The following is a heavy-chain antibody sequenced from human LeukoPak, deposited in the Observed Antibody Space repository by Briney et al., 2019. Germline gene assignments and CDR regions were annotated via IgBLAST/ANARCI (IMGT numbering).Heavy chain of an antibody. D-gene: IGHD2-15*01. J-gene: IGHJ4*02. CDR2: ISGSGGST. V-gene: IGHV3-23*01. CDR1: GFTLSSYG. CDR3: AKAPVTSCRGAFCYPFDY. Sequence: PGGSLRLSCAASGFTLSSYGMSWVRQTPGKGLEWVLAISGSGGSTYYADSVKGRFTVSRDNSKNTLYLQMNSLRAEDAAVYYCAKAPVTSCRGAFCYPFDYWGQGTLVTVSS.